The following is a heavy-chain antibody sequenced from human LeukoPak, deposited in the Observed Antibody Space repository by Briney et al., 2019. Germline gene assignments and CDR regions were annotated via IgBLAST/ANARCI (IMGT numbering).Heavy chain of an antibody. J-gene: IGHJ5*02. CDR1: GYTFTDYY. Sequence: GASVKVSCKXSGYTFTDYYMHWVRQAPGQGLEWMGRINPNSGVTKYAERFQGRVTMTRDTSISTAYMELSRLRSDDAAVYYCARYPGIAAAGNSFDPWGQGTLVTVSS. CDR3: ARYPGIAAAGNSFDP. V-gene: IGHV1-2*06. D-gene: IGHD6-13*01. CDR2: INPNSGVT.